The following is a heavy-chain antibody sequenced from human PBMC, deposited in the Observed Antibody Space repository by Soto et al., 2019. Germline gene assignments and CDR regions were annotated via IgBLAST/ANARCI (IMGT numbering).Heavy chain of an antibody. Sequence: PGGSLRLSCAASGFISSDDYMDWVRQAPGKGLGWVGRSRNKAQSYITEYAASVRGRVTISRDESKNSLYLEINSPKTEDTAVYYCARSYYGSVTTRFYMDVWGKGTTVTVSS. V-gene: IGHV3-72*01. CDR3: ARSYYGSVTTRFYMDV. J-gene: IGHJ6*03. CDR2: SRNKAQSYIT. CDR1: GFISSDDY. D-gene: IGHD3-10*01.